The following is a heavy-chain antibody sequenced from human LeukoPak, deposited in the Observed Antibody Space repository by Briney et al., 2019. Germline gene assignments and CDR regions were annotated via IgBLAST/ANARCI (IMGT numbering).Heavy chain of an antibody. J-gene: IGHJ4*02. CDR2: INHSGST. CDR1: GGSISSYY. CDR3: ARGGRYSYVQGYFDY. Sequence: SETLSLTCTVYGGSISSYYWSWIRQPPGKGLEWIGEINHSGSTNYNPSLRSRVTISVDTSKNQFSLKLSSVTAADTAVYYCARGGRYSYVQGYFDYWGQGTLVTVSS. D-gene: IGHD5-18*01. V-gene: IGHV4-34*01.